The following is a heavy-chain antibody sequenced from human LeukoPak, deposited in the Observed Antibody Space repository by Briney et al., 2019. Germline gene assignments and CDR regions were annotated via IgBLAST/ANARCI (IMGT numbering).Heavy chain of an antibody. CDR3: ATYYYDSSGYYILDY. Sequence: ASVKVSCKVSGYTLTELSMHWVRQAPGKGREWMGGFDPEDGETIYAQKSKGRVTMTEDTSTDTAYMELSSLRSEDTAVYYCATYYYDSSGYYILDYWGQGTLVTVSS. CDR2: FDPEDGET. CDR1: GYTLTELS. J-gene: IGHJ4*02. V-gene: IGHV1-24*01. D-gene: IGHD3-22*01.